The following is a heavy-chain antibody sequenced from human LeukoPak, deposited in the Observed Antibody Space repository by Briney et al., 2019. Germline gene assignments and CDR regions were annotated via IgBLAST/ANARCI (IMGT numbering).Heavy chain of an antibody. CDR3: ATPSSYSSGWYNLDY. Sequence: GGSLRLSCAASGFTFSSYSMNWVRQAPGKGLEWVSSISSSSSYIYHADSVKGRFTISRDNAKNSLYLQMNSLRAEDTAVYYCATPSSYSSGWYNLDYWGQGTLVTVSS. J-gene: IGHJ4*02. CDR2: ISSSSSYI. D-gene: IGHD6-19*01. CDR1: GFTFSSYS. V-gene: IGHV3-21*01.